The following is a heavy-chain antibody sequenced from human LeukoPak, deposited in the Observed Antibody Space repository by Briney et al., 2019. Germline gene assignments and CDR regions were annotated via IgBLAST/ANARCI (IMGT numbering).Heavy chain of an antibody. CDR3: ARPIYCSATRCTGAMDV. CDR2: IDEIGRT. D-gene: IGHD6-19*01. CDR1: SESLTHYY. V-gene: IGHV4-34*01. Sequence: SETLSLTCAVYSESLTHYYWNWVRQSPGKGLEWIGEIDEIGRTNYSPSLKSRATIAVARAKNQFSLKLSSVTAADTAVYFCARPIYCSATRCTGAMDVWGQGTTVVVS. J-gene: IGHJ6*01.